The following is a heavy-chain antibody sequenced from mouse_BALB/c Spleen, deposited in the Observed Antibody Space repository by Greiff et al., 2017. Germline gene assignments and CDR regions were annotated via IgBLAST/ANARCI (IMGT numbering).Heavy chain of an antibody. CDR3: ARIDRYDFAY. J-gene: IGHJ3*01. CDR2: IDPSDSET. Sequence: QVQLQQSGPQLVRPGASVKISCKASGYSFTSYWMHWVKQRPGQGLEWIGLIDPSDSETRLNQKFKDKATLTVDKSSSTAYMQLSSPTSEDSAVYYCARIDRYDFAYWGQGTLVTVSA. V-gene: IGHV1S126*01. CDR1: GYSFTSYW. D-gene: IGHD2-14*01.